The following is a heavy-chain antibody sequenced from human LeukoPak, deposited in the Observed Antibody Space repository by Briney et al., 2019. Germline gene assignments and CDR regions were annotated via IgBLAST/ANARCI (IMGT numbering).Heavy chain of an antibody. Sequence: GSLRLSCATSGFIFTNAWMKWVRQAPGKGLEWIGEINHSGSTNYNPSLKSRVTISVDTSKNQFSLKLSSVTAADTAVYYCARLVGATSPDYYYYYGMDVWGQGTTVTVSS. CDR3: ARLVGATSPDYYYYYGMDV. D-gene: IGHD1-26*01. V-gene: IGHV4-4*02. CDR2: INHSGST. CDR1: GFIFTNAW. J-gene: IGHJ6*02.